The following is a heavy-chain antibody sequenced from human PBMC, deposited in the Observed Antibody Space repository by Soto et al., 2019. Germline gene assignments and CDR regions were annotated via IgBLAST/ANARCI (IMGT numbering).Heavy chain of an antibody. CDR3: ARAPYSSSSFFFDY. D-gene: IGHD6-6*01. Sequence: ASVKVSCKASGYSFTAYFMHWVRQAPGQGLEWMGIVNPSGGNTNYAQKFQGRVTMTWDTSTTTVYMELSSLRSDDTAVYYCARAPYSSSSFFFDYWGQGTPVTVSS. V-gene: IGHV1-46*01. CDR2: VNPSGGNT. CDR1: GYSFTAYF. J-gene: IGHJ4*02.